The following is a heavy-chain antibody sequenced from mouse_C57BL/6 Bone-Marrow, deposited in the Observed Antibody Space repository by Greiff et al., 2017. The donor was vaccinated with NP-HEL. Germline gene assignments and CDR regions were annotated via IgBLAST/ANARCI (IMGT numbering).Heavy chain of an antibody. Sequence: VQLQQSGPGLVQPSQSLSITCTVSGFSLTSYGVHWVRQSPGKGLEWLGVIWSGGSTDYNAAFMSRMSITKDNSKRQVFFKMNSLQADDTAIYYCAKADYGSSYRYFDVWGTGTTVTVSS. CDR3: AKADYGSSYRYFDV. D-gene: IGHD1-1*01. V-gene: IGHV2-5*01. CDR1: GFSLTSYG. CDR2: IWSGGST. J-gene: IGHJ1*03.